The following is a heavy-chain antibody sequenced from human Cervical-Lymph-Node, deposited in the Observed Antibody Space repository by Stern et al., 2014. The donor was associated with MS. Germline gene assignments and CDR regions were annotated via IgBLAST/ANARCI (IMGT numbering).Heavy chain of an antibody. D-gene: IGHD3-22*01. CDR2: ISWNSGSI. CDR3: AKDPYDSSGPHWFDP. Sequence: QLVESGGGLVQPGRSLRLSCAASGFTFDDYAMHWVRQAPGKGLEWVSGISWNSGSIGYADSVKGRFTISRDNAKNSLYLQMNSLRAEDTALYYCAKDPYDSSGPHWFDPWGQGTLVTVSS. V-gene: IGHV3-9*01. J-gene: IGHJ5*02. CDR1: GFTFDDYA.